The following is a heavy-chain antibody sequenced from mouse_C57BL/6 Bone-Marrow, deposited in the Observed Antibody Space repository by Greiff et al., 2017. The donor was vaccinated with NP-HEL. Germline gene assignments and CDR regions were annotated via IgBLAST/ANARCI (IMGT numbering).Heavy chain of an antibody. CDR3: AREIYYGSSYTY. D-gene: IGHD1-1*01. Sequence: QVQLKQSGAELVKPGASVKISCKASGYAFSSYWMNWVKQRPGKGLEWIGQIYPGDGDTNYNGKFKGKATLTADKSSSTAYMQLSSLTSEDSAVYFCAREIYYGSSYTYWGQGTLVTVSA. CDR2: IYPGDGDT. CDR1: GYAFSSYW. V-gene: IGHV1-80*01. J-gene: IGHJ3*01.